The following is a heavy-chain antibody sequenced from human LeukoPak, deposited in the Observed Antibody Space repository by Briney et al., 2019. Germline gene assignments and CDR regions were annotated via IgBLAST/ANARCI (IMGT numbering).Heavy chain of an antibody. CDR3: ARGLWSAHRREYYFDS. D-gene: IGHD3-3*01. CDR1: GYTFTNYA. Sequence: ASVNVSCKASGYTFTNYAVNWLRQAPGQRLEWMGWINAGNGDTKFSQNYQARVTITRDASASTAYMELSSLTSEDAAVFFCARGLWSAHRREYYFDSWGQGTLVTVSS. CDR2: INAGNGDT. V-gene: IGHV1-3*01. J-gene: IGHJ4*02.